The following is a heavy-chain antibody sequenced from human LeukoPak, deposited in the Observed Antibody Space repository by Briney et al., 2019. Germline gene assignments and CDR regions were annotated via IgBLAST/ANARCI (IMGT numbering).Heavy chain of an antibody. J-gene: IGHJ4*02. Sequence: GGSLRLSCAASGFTFSSYSMNWVRQAPGKGLEWVSSISSSSSYIYYADSVKGRFTIPRDNAKNSPYLQMNSLRAEDTAVYYCARFPDTYYFDYWGQGTLVTVSS. V-gene: IGHV3-21*01. CDR3: ARFPDTYYFDY. CDR2: ISSSSSYI. D-gene: IGHD3-16*01. CDR1: GFTFSSYS.